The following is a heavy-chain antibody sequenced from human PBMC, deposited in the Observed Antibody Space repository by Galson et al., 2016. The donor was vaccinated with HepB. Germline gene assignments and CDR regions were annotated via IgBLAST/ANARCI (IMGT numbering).Heavy chain of an antibody. V-gene: IGHV3-7*04. CDR2: MKEDGSET. CDR1: GFPFRRYW. J-gene: IGHJ4*02. Sequence: SCAASGFPFRRYWMSWVRQAPGKGLEWVANMKEDGSETYYVDSVKGRFTISRDNAKKSMYLQMNSLRAEDTAVYYCARDPGNSQKIFDYWGQGTLVTVSS. D-gene: IGHD2/OR15-2a*01. CDR3: ARDPGNSQKIFDY.